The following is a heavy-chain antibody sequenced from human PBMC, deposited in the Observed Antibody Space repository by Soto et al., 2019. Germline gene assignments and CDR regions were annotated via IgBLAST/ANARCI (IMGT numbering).Heavy chain of an antibody. D-gene: IGHD2-21*01. CDR1: GFRFSSYA. CDR3: AKYHDYSYLYRYMDV. V-gene: IGHV3-23*01. CDR2: IIGGGGNT. J-gene: IGHJ6*03. Sequence: PGGSLRLSCAASGFRFSSYAMSWVRQAPGKGLEWVSVIIGGGGNTYHADSVKGRFTISRDNSKNTLYLQMNSLRAEDTAVYYCAKYHDYSYLYRYMDVWGKGTTVTVSS.